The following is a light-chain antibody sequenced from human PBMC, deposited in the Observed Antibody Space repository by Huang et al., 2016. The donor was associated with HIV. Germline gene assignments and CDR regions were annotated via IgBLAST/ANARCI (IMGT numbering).Light chain of an antibody. J-gene: IGKJ2*01. Sequence: EIVLTQSPATLSVSPGERATLSCKASRSVNRNLGWYQHNPGQAPRLRIYDASDRATGIPARFSGSGSGTEFTLTISSLQSEDFAVYYCQHYNFWPPMYTFGPGTKLEIK. CDR3: QHYNFWPPMYT. CDR1: RSVNRN. CDR2: DAS. V-gene: IGKV3-15*01.